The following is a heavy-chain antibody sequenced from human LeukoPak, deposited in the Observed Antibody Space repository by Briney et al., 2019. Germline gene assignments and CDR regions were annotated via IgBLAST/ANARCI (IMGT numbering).Heavy chain of an antibody. Sequence: GVSLRLSCAASGLTFCSYAMSWLRQAPGKGLEWVSAISGSGWSTYYADSVKGLFTISRDNSKNTLYLQRNSMRAEDTAVYYCAKPLSARYWGQGTLVTVSS. D-gene: IGHD3-16*02. CDR1: GLTFCSYA. J-gene: IGHJ4*02. CDR3: AKPLSARY. V-gene: IGHV3-23*01. CDR2: ISGSGWST.